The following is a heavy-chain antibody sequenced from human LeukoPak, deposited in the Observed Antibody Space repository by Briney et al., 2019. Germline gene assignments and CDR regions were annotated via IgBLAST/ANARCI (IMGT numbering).Heavy chain of an antibody. CDR3: ARRDRSSWYFDF. CDR1: EYSFTNYW. CDR2: IRPDDSDT. V-gene: IGHV5-51*01. J-gene: IGHJ4*02. D-gene: IGHD6-13*01. Sequence: GESLKISCKDSEYSFTNYWIGWVRQMPGKGLEWMGIIRPDDSDTRYSPSFQGQVTISADKSTSTAYLQCTSLKASDTAMYYCARRDRSSWYFDFWGQGTLVTVSS.